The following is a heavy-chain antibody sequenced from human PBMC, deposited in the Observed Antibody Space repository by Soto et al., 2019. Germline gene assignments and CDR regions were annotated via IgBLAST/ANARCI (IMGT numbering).Heavy chain of an antibody. CDR3: ASYRGALYFES. Sequence: PSDILSLTCSVSGGSTRSNYLRWIRQSPYKGLGGLGDFFYGGTDYNPSLGGRVSMSVEPSKSQFSLKLTSVTVADTAVYYCASYRGALYFESWGPGILVTVS. J-gene: IGHJ4*02. D-gene: IGHD3-16*01. CDR2: FFYGGT. CDR1: GGSTRSNY. V-gene: IGHV4-59*07.